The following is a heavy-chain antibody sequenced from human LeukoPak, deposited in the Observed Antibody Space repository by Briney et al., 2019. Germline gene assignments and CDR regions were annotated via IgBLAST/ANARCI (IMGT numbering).Heavy chain of an antibody. CDR2: IHGDGNII. V-gene: IGHV3-74*01. J-gene: IGHJ4*02. CDR3: AMLAGTTTAIDY. CDR1: GFTIRSHL. Sequence: SAETLTLSCAASGFTIRSHLMQWVGHAPGRERLWVSRIHGDGNIIYYADSVKGRFTISRDNAKSTLYLQMNSLRDEDTAVYYCAMLAGTTTAIDYWGQGTLVTVSS. D-gene: IGHD4-17*01.